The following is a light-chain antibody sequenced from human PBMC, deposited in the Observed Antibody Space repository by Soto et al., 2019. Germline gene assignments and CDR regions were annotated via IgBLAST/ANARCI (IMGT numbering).Light chain of an antibody. J-gene: IGKJ5*01. Sequence: DIQLTQSPSFLSPSIGESVTITFRAGQVISTSLAWYQVKPGKAPKLLIYAASTLESGVPSRFSATVSGTEFSLTITSLQPEDFATYYCQQLFDSPITFGQGTRLEI. CDR2: AAS. CDR1: QVISTS. CDR3: QQLFDSPIT. V-gene: IGKV1-9*01.